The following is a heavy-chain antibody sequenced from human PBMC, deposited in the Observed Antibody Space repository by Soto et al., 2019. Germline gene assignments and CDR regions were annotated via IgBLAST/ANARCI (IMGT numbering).Heavy chain of an antibody. CDR1: GFSFSSYG. D-gene: IGHD3-10*01. J-gene: IGHJ6*02. V-gene: IGHV3-30*03. CDR2: ISKDGSNE. Sequence: PGGSLRLSCAASGFSFSSYGIHWVRQAPGKGLEWVAVISKDGSNEFYADSVKGRFTIPRDNSRNTLYLQMHSLSTDDTAVYYCARVSGIYYYGMDVWGQGTTVTVSS. CDR3: ARVSGIYYYGMDV.